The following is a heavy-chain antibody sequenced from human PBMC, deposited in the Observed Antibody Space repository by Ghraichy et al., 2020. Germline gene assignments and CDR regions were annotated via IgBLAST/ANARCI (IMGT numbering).Heavy chain of an antibody. CDR2: ISGSGGST. J-gene: IGHJ4*02. Sequence: GGSLRLSCAASGFTFSSYAMSWVRQAPGKGLEWVSAISGSGGSTYYADSVKGRFTISRDNSKNTLYLQMNSLRAEDTAVYYCAVFGKQWLVPAYWGQGTLVTVAS. CDR3: AVFGKQWLVPAY. V-gene: IGHV3-23*01. D-gene: IGHD6-19*01. CDR1: GFTFSSYA.